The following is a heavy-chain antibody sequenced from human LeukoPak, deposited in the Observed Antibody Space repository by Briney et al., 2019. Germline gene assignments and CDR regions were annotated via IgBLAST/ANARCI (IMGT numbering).Heavy chain of an antibody. CDR3: ARDIPSDLSPGYFRY. CDR2: IRYDGSNK. CDR1: GFTFSSYG. J-gene: IGHJ4*02. D-gene: IGHD3-22*01. Sequence: PGGSLRLSCAASGFTFSSYGMHWVRQAPGKGLEWVAFIRYDGSNKYYADSVKGRFTISRDNSKNTLYLQMNSLRAEDTAVYYCARDIPSDLSPGYFRYWGQGTLVTVSS. V-gene: IGHV3-30*02.